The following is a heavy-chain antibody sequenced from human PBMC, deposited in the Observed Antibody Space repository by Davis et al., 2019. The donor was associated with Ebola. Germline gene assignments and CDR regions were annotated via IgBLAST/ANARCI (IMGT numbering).Heavy chain of an antibody. CDR3: ARLGTSTVTTAPDYYYYGMDV. CDR1: GGSFSSYY. D-gene: IGHD4-17*01. J-gene: IGHJ6*02. V-gene: IGHV4-59*08. Sequence: MPSETLSLTCAVYGGSFSSYYWSWIRQPPGKGLEWIGYIYYSGSPNYNPSLKSRVTISVDTSKNQFSLKLSSVTAADTAVYYCARLGTSTVTTAPDYYYYGMDVWGQGTTVTVSS. CDR2: IYYSGSP.